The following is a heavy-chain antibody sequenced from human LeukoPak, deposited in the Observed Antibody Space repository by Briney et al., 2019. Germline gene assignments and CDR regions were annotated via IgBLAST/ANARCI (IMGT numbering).Heavy chain of an antibody. D-gene: IGHD5-24*01. V-gene: IGHV3-74*01. CDR1: GFTFSSYN. Sequence: PGGSLRLSCAASGFTFSSYNMNWVRQAPGKGLVWVSRINTDGSSTSYADSVKGRFTISRDNAKNTVYLQMNSLRAEDTAVYYCVRDKDGYNFWGQGTLVSVSS. CDR3: VRDKDGYNF. CDR2: INTDGSST. J-gene: IGHJ4*02.